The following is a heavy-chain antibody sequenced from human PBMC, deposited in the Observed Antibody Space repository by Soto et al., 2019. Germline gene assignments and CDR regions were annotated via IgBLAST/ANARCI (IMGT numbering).Heavy chain of an antibody. Sequence: EVHLVESGGDLVQPGGSLRLSWAASGFSFSSFSMNWVRQAPGKGLEWVSYISGGGTTTYYADSVKGRFTISRDDAKNSLHLQMNSLQAEDTAVYYCARLGDYGSGSYWGQGTLVTVSS. J-gene: IGHJ4*02. CDR3: ARLGDYGSGSY. D-gene: IGHD3-10*01. V-gene: IGHV3-48*04. CDR1: GFSFSSFS. CDR2: ISGGGTTT.